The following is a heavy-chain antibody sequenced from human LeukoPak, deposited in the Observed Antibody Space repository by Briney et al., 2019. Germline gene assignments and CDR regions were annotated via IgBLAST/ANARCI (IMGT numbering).Heavy chain of an antibody. V-gene: IGHV3-21*01. D-gene: IGHD2-15*01. CDR2: ISSSSSYI. J-gene: IGHJ3*02. Sequence: GGSLRLSCAASGFTFSSYSMNWVHQAPGKGLEWVSSISSSSSYIYYADSVKGRFTISRDNAKNSLYLQMNSLRAEDTAVYYCAREVAGGTDAFDIWGQGTMVTVSS. CDR3: AREVAGGTDAFDI. CDR1: GFTFSSYS.